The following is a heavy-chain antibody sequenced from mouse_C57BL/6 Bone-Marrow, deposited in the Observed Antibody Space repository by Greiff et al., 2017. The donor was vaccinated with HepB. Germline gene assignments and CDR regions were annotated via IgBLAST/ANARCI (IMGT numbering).Heavy chain of an antibody. CDR1: GYTFTDYE. CDR3: TKILLRYPDY. J-gene: IGHJ2*01. D-gene: IGHD1-1*01. CDR2: IDPETGGT. Sequence: QVQLKESGAELVRPGASVTLSCKASGYTFTDYEMHWVKQTPVHGLEWIGAIDPETGGTAYNQKFKGKAILTADKSSSTAYMELRSLTSEDSAVYYCTKILLRYPDYWGQGTTLTVSS. V-gene: IGHV1-15*01.